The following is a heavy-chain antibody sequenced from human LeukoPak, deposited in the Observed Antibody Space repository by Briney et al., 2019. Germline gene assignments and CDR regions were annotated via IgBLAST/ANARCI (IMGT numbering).Heavy chain of an antibody. J-gene: IGHJ6*02. V-gene: IGHV3-9*01. Sequence: PGRSLRLSCAASGFTFDDYAMHWVRHAPGKGLEWAAGISWSSGNIGYADSVKGRFTISRDNAEDSLHLQMNSLRTEDTALYFCARDAWRRAFNYGMDVWGQGTTVAVSS. D-gene: IGHD5-12*01. CDR2: ISWSSGNI. CDR3: ARDAWRRAFNYGMDV. CDR1: GFTFDDYA.